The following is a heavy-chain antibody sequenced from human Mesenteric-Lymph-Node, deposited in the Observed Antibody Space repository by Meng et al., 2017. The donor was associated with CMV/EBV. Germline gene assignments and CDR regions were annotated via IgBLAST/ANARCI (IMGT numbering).Heavy chain of an antibody. J-gene: IGHJ4*02. CDR1: GYTFTNYY. CDR3: ARAHRYCSSTSCLYYFDY. CDR2: INPNTGGT. Sequence: ASVKVSCKSSGYTFTNYYMHWVRQAPGQGLEWMGWINPNTGGTNYAQNFQGRVTMTRDTSISTAYMELSSLRSEDTAVYYCARAHRYCSSTSCLYYFDYWGQGTLVTVSS. V-gene: IGHV1-2*02. D-gene: IGHD2-2*01.